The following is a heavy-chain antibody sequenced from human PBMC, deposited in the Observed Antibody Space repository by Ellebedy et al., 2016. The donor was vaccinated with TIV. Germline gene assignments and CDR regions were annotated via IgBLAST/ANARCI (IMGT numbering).Heavy chain of an antibody. D-gene: IGHD3-10*01. CDR3: ARARVIREVGFGNWFDP. Sequence: SETLSLTXTVSGDSITSGEYYWSWIRQHPGKGLEWLANIYYSGRTYYNPSLKSRLAISIDTSSSQFSLKLTSVTAADKARYYCARARVIREVGFGNWFDPWGQGTLVTVSS. V-gene: IGHV4-31*03. CDR2: IYYSGRT. J-gene: IGHJ5*02. CDR1: GDSITSGEYY.